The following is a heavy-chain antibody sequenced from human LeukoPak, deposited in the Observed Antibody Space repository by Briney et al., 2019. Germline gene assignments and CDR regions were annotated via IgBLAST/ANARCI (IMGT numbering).Heavy chain of an antibody. CDR3: ARDRHYDSSGYFSLGY. J-gene: IGHJ4*02. Sequence: ASVKVSCKASGYTFTGYYMHWVRQAPGQGLEWMGWINPNSGGTNYAQTFQGRVTMTRDTSISTAYMELSRLRSDDTAVYYCARDRHYDSSGYFSLGYWGQGTLVTVSS. CDR1: GYTFTGYY. D-gene: IGHD3-22*01. CDR2: INPNSGGT. V-gene: IGHV1-2*02.